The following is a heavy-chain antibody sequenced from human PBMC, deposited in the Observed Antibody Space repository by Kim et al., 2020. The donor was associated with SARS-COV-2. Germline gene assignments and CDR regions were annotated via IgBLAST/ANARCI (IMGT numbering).Heavy chain of an antibody. V-gene: IGHV4-59*01. D-gene: IGHD6-13*01. Sequence: LKSRGTISVDTSKNQFSLKLTSVTAADTAVYYCARDLGKYSSRGYFDYWGQGTLVTVSS. CDR3: ARDLGKYSSRGYFDY. J-gene: IGHJ4*02.